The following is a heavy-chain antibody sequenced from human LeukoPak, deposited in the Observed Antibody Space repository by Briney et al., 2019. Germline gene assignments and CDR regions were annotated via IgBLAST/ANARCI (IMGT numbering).Heavy chain of an antibody. J-gene: IGHJ4*02. D-gene: IGHD3-22*01. Sequence: VGSLRLSCAASGFTFSSYGMHWVRQAPGKGLEWVAFIRYDGSNKYYADSVKGRFTISRDNSKNTLYLQMNSLRAEDTAVYYCAKGENYYDSSGYSVDYWGQGTLVTVSS. CDR2: IRYDGSNK. V-gene: IGHV3-30*02. CDR3: AKGENYYDSSGYSVDY. CDR1: GFTFSSYG.